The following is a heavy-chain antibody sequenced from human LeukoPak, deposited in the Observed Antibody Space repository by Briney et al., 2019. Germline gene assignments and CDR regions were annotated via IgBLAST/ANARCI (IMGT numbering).Heavy chain of an antibody. CDR1: GDCVSSNIAA. Sequence: SQTLSLTCAISGDCVSSNIAAWNWLRQSPSRGLVWLGRTYYRSKWYNDYAVSVKSRININPDTSKNQFSLQLNSVTPEDTAVYYCARTYDSSGYYYDYWGQGTLVTVSS. V-gene: IGHV6-1*01. J-gene: IGHJ4*02. CDR3: ARTYDSSGYYYDY. CDR2: TYYRSKWYN. D-gene: IGHD3-22*01.